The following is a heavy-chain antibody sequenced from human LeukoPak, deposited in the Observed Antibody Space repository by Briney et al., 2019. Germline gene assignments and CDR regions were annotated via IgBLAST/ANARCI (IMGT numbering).Heavy chain of an antibody. J-gene: IGHJ6*03. Sequence: SETLSLTCTVSGGSISSSGYYWGWIRQPPGKGPEWIGRIYHSGSTSYNPSPKSRVTISVDTSKNQFSLKVSSVTAADTAVYYCARRATYYYYMDVWGKGTTVTVSS. CDR3: ARRATYYYYMDV. CDR1: GGSISSSGYY. V-gene: IGHV4-39*01. D-gene: IGHD5-12*01. CDR2: IYHSGST.